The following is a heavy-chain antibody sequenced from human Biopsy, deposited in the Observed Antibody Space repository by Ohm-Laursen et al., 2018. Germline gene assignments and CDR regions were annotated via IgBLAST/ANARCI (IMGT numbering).Heavy chain of an antibody. V-gene: IGHV3-21*01. Sequence: GSLRLSCTASGFDFSDYSMSWVRQAPGKGLEWVSSVTTTSSYIYYADAVKGRFTISRDNAKNTVFLQMNSLRAEDTAVYYCTRAEAGSGSLLYFDYWGQGTLVTVSS. J-gene: IGHJ4*02. D-gene: IGHD3-10*01. CDR3: TRAEAGSGSLLYFDY. CDR1: GFDFSDYS. CDR2: VTTTSSYI.